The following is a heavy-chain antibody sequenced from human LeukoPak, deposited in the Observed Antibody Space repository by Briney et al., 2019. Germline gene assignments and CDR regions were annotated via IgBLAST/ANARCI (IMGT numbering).Heavy chain of an antibody. D-gene: IGHD4-23*01. J-gene: IGHJ5*02. Sequence: SETLSLTCTVPGGSISSYYWSWIRQPPGKGLEWIGYIYTSGSTNYNPSLKSRVTISVDTSKNQFSLKLSSVTAADTAVYYCARIGGMGDWFDPWGQGTLVTVSS. CDR1: GGSISSYY. V-gene: IGHV4-4*09. CDR2: IYTSGST. CDR3: ARIGGMGDWFDP.